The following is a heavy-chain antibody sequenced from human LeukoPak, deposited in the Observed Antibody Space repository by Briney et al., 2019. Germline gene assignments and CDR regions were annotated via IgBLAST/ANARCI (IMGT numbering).Heavy chain of an antibody. Sequence: SETLSLTCTVSGGSISSYYWSWVRQPAGKGLEWSGRIYTSGSTNYNPSLKSRVTMSVDTSKNQFSLKLSSVTAADTAVYYCARDREYSSSWYGNYYYYYMDVWGKGTTVTVSS. CDR1: GGSISSYY. V-gene: IGHV4-4*07. D-gene: IGHD6-13*01. J-gene: IGHJ6*03. CDR2: IYTSGST. CDR3: ARDREYSSSWYGNYYYYYMDV.